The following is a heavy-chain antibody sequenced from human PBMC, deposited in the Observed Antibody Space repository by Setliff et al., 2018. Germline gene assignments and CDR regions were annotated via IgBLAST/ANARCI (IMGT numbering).Heavy chain of an antibody. CDR3: ATYSLLWFGELSR. D-gene: IGHD3-10*01. Sequence: SETLSLTCAVYGGSFSTYYWIWIRQPPGKGLEWIGEIYHSGSTYYNPSLKSRVTISVDTSKNQFSLKLSSVTAADTAVYYCATYSLLWFGELSRWGQGTLVTVSS. CDR2: IYHSGST. V-gene: IGHV4-34*09. CDR1: GGSFSTYY. J-gene: IGHJ4*02.